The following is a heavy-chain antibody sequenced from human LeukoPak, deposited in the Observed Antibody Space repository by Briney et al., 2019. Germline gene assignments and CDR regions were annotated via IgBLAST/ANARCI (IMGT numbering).Heavy chain of an antibody. CDR2: IIPIFGTA. CDR3: ARDLAPGWDLPIGVFDY. D-gene: IGHD1-26*01. V-gene: IGHV1-69*01. J-gene: IGHJ4*02. CDR1: GGTFSSYA. Sequence: ASVKVSCKASGGTFSSYAISWVRQAPGQGLEWMGGIIPIFGTANYAQKFQGRVTITADESTSTAYMELSSLRAEDTTVYYCARDLAPGWDLPIGVFDYWGQGTLVTVSS.